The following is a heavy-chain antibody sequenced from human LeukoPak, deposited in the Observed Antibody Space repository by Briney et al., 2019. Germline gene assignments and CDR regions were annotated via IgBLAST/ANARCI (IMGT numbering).Heavy chain of an antibody. V-gene: IGHV4-59*01. J-gene: IGHJ3*02. D-gene: IGHD1-26*01. CDR3: ARDPYSGSYYEGLSI. CDR2: IYYSGST. Sequence: PSETLSLTCTVSGGSISSYYWSWIRQPPGKGREWIGYIYYSGSTNYNPSLKSRVTISVDTSKNQFSLKLSSVTAADTAVYYCARDPYSGSYYEGLSIWGQGTMVTVSS. CDR1: GGSISSYY.